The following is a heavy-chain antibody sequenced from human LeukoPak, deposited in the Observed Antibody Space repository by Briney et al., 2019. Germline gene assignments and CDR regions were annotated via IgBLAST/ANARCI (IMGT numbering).Heavy chain of an antibody. CDR3: ARDRGSGYSFDY. J-gene: IGHJ4*02. D-gene: IGHD3-22*01. CDR2: IYTSGST. V-gene: IGHV4-4*07. CDR1: GGSISSYY. Sequence: SETLSLTCTVSGGSISSYYWSWIRQPAGKGLEWIGRIYTSGSTNYNPSPKSRVTISVDKSKNQFSLKLSSVTAADTAVYYCARDRGSGYSFDYWGQGTLVTVSS.